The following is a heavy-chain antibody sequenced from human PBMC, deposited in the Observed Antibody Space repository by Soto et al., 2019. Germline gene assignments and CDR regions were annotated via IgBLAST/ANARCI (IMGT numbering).Heavy chain of an antibody. CDR3: ARRAETNGWNGFGADKYYFDF. CDR1: GYTFTSYD. CDR2: MNPNTGNS. Sequence: ASVKVSCKASGYTFTSYDIYWVRQATGQGLEWMGWMNPNTGNSGYAQKFQGRVTMTSDTSISTAHMELSSLRSEDTAVYYCARRAETNGWNGFGADKYYFDFWGQGTLVT. V-gene: IGHV1-8*01. D-gene: IGHD1-1*01. J-gene: IGHJ4*02.